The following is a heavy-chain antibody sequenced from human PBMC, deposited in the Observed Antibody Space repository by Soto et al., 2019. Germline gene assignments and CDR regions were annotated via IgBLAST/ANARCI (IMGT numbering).Heavy chain of an antibody. J-gene: IGHJ4*02. CDR1: GFTFSNAW. Sequence: AVGSLRLSCAASGFTFSNAWMSWVRQAPGKGLEWVGRIKSKTDGGTTDYAAPVKGRFTISRDDSKNTLYLQMNSLKTEDTAVYYCTTDLEGDYDYIWGSYRALGFDYWGQGTLVTVSS. CDR3: TTDLEGDYDYIWGSYRALGFDY. CDR2: IKSKTDGGTT. V-gene: IGHV3-15*01. D-gene: IGHD3-16*02.